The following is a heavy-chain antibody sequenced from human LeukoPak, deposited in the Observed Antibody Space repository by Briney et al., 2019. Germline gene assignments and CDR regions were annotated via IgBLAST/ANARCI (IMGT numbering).Heavy chain of an antibody. Sequence: GGSLRLSCAASGFTFSSNYMSWVRQAPGKGLEWVSVIYSGGSTYYADSVKGRFTISRDNSKNTLYLQMNSLRAEDTAVYYCARVAHSTWYYFDYWGQGTLVTVSS. V-gene: IGHV3-66*01. CDR2: IYSGGST. CDR1: GFTFSSNY. CDR3: ARVAHSTWYYFDY. J-gene: IGHJ4*02. D-gene: IGHD2-2*01.